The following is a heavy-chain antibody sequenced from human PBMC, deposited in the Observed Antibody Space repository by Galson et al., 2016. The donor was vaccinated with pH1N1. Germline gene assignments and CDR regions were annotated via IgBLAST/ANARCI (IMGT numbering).Heavy chain of an antibody. J-gene: IGHJ4*02. Sequence: SVKVSCKASGYTFASYGISWVRQAPGQGLEFMGWVSTSNGNTHFAQKFQGRVTLTTDTSTTTAYMALRSLRSDDTAVYYCARLGASVGGTTYWGQGTLVTVSS. D-gene: IGHD6-19*01. CDR1: GYTFASYG. V-gene: IGHV1-18*01. CDR3: ARLGASVGGTTY. CDR2: VSTSNGNT.